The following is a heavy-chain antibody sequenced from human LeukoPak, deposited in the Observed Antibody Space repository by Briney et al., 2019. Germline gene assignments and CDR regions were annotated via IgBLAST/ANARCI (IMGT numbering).Heavy chain of an antibody. CDR1: GSTFSSYA. CDR3: AKGSRTSSYTGADF. Sequence: GESLRLSCAASGSTFSSYAMSWVRQAPGKGLEWVSTFSGSDDSTYYADSVKGRFTISRDNSKDTLYLQMSSLRVEDTAVYYCAKGSRTSSYTGADFWGQGTLVTVSS. CDR2: FSGSDDST. J-gene: IGHJ4*02. D-gene: IGHD2-2*02. V-gene: IGHV3-23*01.